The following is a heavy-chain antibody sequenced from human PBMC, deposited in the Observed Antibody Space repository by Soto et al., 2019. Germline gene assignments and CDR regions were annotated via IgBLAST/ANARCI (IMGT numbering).Heavy chain of an antibody. CDR3: ASGPVAGMGYFDY. V-gene: IGHV1-69*13. D-gene: IGHD6-19*01. Sequence: SVKVSCKASGYTFTGYGISGVRQAPGQGLEWMGGIIPIFGTANYAQKFQGRVTITADESTSTAYMELSSLRSEDTAVYYCASGPVAGMGYFDYWGQGTLVTVS. CDR2: IIPIFGTA. J-gene: IGHJ4*02. CDR1: GYTFTGYG.